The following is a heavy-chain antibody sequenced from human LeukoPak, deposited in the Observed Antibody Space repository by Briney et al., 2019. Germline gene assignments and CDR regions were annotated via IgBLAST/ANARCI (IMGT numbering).Heavy chain of an antibody. D-gene: IGHD3-22*01. CDR3: ARDQGSMIVVRTTIWYFNL. J-gene: IGHJ2*01. CDR1: GFTFSNYW. CDR2: INQDGSEM. V-gene: IGHV3-7*01. Sequence: GGSLRLSCAASGFTFSNYWMSWVRQAPGKGLEWLANINQDGSEMYNVSSVKRRFTISRDSGKNSLYLQINSLRADVTAVDYCARDQGSMIVVRTTIWYFNLWGRGTLVAVSS.